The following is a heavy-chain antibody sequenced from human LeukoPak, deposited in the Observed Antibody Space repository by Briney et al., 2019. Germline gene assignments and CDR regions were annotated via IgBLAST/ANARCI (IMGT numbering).Heavy chain of an antibody. CDR2: IYPGYSDT. D-gene: IGHD3-10*01. J-gene: IGHJ3*02. Sequence: GESLKISCKGSGYSFTSYWIGWVRQMPGKGLEWMGIIYPGYSDTRYSPSFQGQVTISADKSISTAYLQWSSLKASDTAMYYCARHVPGGAPRGDDAFDIRGQGTMVTVSS. V-gene: IGHV5-51*01. CDR3: ARHVPGGAPRGDDAFDI. CDR1: GYSFTSYW.